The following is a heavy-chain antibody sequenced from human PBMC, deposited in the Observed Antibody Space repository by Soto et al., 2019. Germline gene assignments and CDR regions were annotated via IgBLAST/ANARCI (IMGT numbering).Heavy chain of an antibody. V-gene: IGHV3-23*01. CDR1: GFTFSSYA. D-gene: IGHD2-15*01. Sequence: PGGSLRLSCAASGFTFSSYAMSWVRQAPGKGLEWVSAISGSGGSTYYADSVKGRFTISRDNSKNTLYLQMNSLRAEDTAVYYCAKDPLYFVVVVAAKGPQDSNWFDPWGQGTLVTVSS. CDR3: AKDPLYFVVVVAAKGPQDSNWFDP. J-gene: IGHJ5*02. CDR2: ISGSGGST.